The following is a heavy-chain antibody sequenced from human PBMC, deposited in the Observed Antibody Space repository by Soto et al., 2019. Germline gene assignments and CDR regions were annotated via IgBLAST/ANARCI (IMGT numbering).Heavy chain of an antibody. V-gene: IGHV2-5*02. CDR1: GVSGSTSGVG. D-gene: IGHD2-15*01. Sequence: QITLKESGPTLVKPTQTLTLTCTFSGVSGSTSGVGVAWIRQPPGKALEWLALIYWDDDKRYSPFLQSRVTITKDTSKNQVVLTMTNMDPVDTATYYCAHKGGRGAGMDVWGQGTTVTVSS. CDR3: AHKGGRGAGMDV. J-gene: IGHJ6*02. CDR2: IYWDDDK.